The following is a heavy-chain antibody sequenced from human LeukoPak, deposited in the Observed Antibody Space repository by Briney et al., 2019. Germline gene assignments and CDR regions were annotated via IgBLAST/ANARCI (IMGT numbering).Heavy chain of an antibody. Sequence: PGGSLRLSCAASGFSFKDYNIHWVRQAPGKGLEWVAVITYDGNNKYYTDSVKGRFTISRDNSKSTLYLQMNSLRAEDTAVYYCARDFAERGYSYGYSGPFDYWGQGTLVTVSS. J-gene: IGHJ4*02. CDR3: ARDFAERGYSYGYSGPFDY. CDR2: ITYDGNNK. D-gene: IGHD5-18*01. CDR1: GFSFKDYN. V-gene: IGHV3-30*03.